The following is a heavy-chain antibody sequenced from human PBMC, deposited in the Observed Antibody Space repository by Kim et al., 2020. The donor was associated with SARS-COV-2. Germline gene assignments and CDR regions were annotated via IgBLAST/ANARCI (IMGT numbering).Heavy chain of an antibody. CDR3: AADRDYYDSSGYYDP. CDR2: IVVGSGNT. V-gene: IGHV1-58*01. D-gene: IGHD3-22*01. J-gene: IGHJ5*02. CDR1: GFTFTSSA. Sequence: SVKVSCKASGFTFTSSAVQWVRQARGQRLGWIGWIVVGSGNTNYAQKFQERVTITRDMSTSTAYMELSSLRSDDTAVYYCAADRDYYDSSGYYDPWGQG.